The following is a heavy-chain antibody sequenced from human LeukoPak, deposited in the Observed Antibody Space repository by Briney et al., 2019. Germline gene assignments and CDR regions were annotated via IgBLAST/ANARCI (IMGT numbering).Heavy chain of an antibody. V-gene: IGHV1-69*01. CDR1: GGTSSSYA. J-gene: IGHJ4*02. CDR3: ARVLIAAAAPRFDY. CDR2: IIPIFGTA. D-gene: IGHD6-13*01. Sequence: SVTVSCKASGGTSSSYAISWVRQAPGQGLEWMGGIIPIFGTANYAQKFQGRVTITADESTSTAYMELSSLRSEDTAVYYCARVLIAAAAPRFDYWGQGTLVTVSS.